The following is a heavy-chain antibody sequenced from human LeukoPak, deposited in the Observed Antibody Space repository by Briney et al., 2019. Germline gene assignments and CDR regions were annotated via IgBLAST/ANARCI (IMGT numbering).Heavy chain of an antibody. CDR3: AKDLTMVRGVVPY. D-gene: IGHD3-10*01. CDR2: ISYDGSNK. Sequence: GGSLRLSCAASGFTFSTYGMHWVRQAPGKGLEWVAVISYDGSNKYYADSVKGRFTISRDNSKNTLYLQMNSLRAEDTAVYYCAKDLTMVRGVVPYWGQGTLVTVSS. V-gene: IGHV3-30*18. J-gene: IGHJ4*02. CDR1: GFTFSTYG.